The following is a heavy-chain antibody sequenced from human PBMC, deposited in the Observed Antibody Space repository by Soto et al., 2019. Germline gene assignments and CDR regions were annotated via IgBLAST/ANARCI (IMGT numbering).Heavy chain of an antibody. CDR2: INHSGST. Sequence: QVQLQQWGAGLLKPSETLSLTCAVYGGSFSGYYWSWIRQPPGKGLEWIGEINHSGSTNYNPSLKSRVPISVDTSKNQFSLKLSSVTAADTAVYYCARLKGYQLLHSNWFDPWGQGTLVTVSS. CDR1: GGSFSGYY. V-gene: IGHV4-34*01. CDR3: ARLKGYQLLHSNWFDP. D-gene: IGHD2-2*01. J-gene: IGHJ5*02.